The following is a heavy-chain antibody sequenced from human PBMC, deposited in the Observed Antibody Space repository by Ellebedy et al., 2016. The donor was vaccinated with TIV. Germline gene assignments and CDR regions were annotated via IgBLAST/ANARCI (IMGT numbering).Heavy chain of an antibody. Sequence: GESLKISCAASGFSFRSSWMHWIRQAPEKGLEWVERINSDGSSTSYEDSMKGRFTISRDNAENTLYLQMNSLRAEETAVYYCAKGRGEGSDSSAPRYYFDYWGLGTLVTVSS. CDR1: GFSFRSSW. J-gene: IGHJ4*02. V-gene: IGHV3-74*01. CDR2: INSDGSST. CDR3: AKGRGEGSDSSAPRYYFDY. D-gene: IGHD3-22*01.